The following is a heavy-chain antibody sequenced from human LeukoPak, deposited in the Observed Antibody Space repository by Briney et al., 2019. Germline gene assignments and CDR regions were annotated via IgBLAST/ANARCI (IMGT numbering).Heavy chain of an antibody. J-gene: IGHJ4*02. CDR3: ASAKYYDFWSGYAN. Sequence: SVKVSCKASGGTFSSYAISWVRHAPGQGLGWMGGIIPIFGTANYAQKFQGRVTITADESTSTAYMELSSLRSEDTAVYYCASAKYYDFWSGYANWGQGTLVTVSS. V-gene: IGHV1-69*13. D-gene: IGHD3-3*01. CDR2: IIPIFGTA. CDR1: GGTFSSYA.